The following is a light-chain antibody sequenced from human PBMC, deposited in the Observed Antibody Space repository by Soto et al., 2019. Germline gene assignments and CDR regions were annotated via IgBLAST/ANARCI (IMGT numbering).Light chain of an antibody. CDR3: QQYGSSPTWT. CDR1: QSVSSSY. CDR2: GAS. J-gene: IGKJ1*01. Sequence: SMLTQSPCTLSLSPGERATLSCRASQSVSSSYLAWYQHKPGQAPRLLIYGASTRATGIPDRFSGSGSGTDFTLTISRLEPEDSAVYYCQQYGSSPTWTFGQGTKVDIK. V-gene: IGKV3-20*01.